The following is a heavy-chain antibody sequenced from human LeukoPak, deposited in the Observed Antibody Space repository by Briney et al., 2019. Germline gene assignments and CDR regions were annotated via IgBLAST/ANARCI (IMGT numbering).Heavy chain of an antibody. J-gene: IGHJ5*02. CDR3: ARDRSWSSSYNWFDP. V-gene: IGHV1-2*02. CDR2: INTNSGGT. CDR1: GYTFSGYY. Sequence: ASVKVSCKASGYTFSGYYMHWVRQAPGQGLEWMGWINTNSGGTNYAQKFQGRVTMTRDTSISTAYMELSRLRSDDTAVYYCARDRSWSSSYNWFDPWGQGTLVTVSS. D-gene: IGHD6-6*01.